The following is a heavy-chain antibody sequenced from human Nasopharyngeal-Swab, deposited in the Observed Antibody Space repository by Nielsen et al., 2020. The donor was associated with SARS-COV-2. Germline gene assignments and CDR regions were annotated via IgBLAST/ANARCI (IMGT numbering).Heavy chain of an antibody. V-gene: IGHV7-4-1*02. CDR1: GYTFTHSA. Sequence: ASVKVSCKTSGYTFTHSAMPWFLPSPGQVLEWMGWINTNTGNPMYAQGFTGRFVFSLDTSVSTAYLQISSLKAEDTAVYYCARDLVGLGYYWGQGTLVTVSS. D-gene: IGHD2-2*01. J-gene: IGHJ4*02. CDR2: INTNTGNP. CDR3: ARDLVGLGYY.